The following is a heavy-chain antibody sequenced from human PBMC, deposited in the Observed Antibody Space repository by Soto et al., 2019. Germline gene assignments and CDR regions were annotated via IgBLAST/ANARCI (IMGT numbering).Heavy chain of an antibody. J-gene: IGHJ5*02. CDR1: GGSISSSSYY. CDR2: IYYSGST. V-gene: IGHV4-39*01. D-gene: IGHD3-22*01. CDR3: ARSPRITMIVVVHNWFDP. Sequence: SETLSLTCTVSGGSISSSSYYWGWIRQPPGKGLEWIGSIYYSGSTYYNPSLKSRVTISVDTSKNQFSLKLSSVTAADTAVYYCARSPRITMIVVVHNWFDPWGQGTLVTVSS.